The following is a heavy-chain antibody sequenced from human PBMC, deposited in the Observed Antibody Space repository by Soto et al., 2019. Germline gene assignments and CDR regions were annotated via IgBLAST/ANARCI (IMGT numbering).Heavy chain of an antibody. D-gene: IGHD2-15*01. CDR2: INVGNGNT. V-gene: IGHV1-3*01. Sequence: SVKVSCKASGYTFTDYAIHWVRQAPGQGLEWMGWINVGNGNTGYSRKFQGRVTNARDMSASTAYIEVTSLTSEDTAIYYCATEGAHYTPLDHWGQGTLVTVSS. CDR1: GYTFTDYA. J-gene: IGHJ4*02. CDR3: ATEGAHYTPLDH.